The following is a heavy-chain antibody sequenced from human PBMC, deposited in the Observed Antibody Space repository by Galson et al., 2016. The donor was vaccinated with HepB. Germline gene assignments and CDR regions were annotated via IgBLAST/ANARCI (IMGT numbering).Heavy chain of an antibody. J-gene: IGHJ4*02. Sequence: SVKVSCKASGHTFTTYGTNYGISWVRQAPGQGLEWMGYIIPKSGDTTYAQKFQDRVTMTTDTPISTAYMELRRLTSDDTAVYYCVRGLVGATRTDDSWGQGSLVAVSS. CDR2: IIPKSGDT. V-gene: IGHV1-2*02. CDR3: VRGLVGATRTDDS. CDR1: GHTFTTYGTN. D-gene: IGHD1-26*01.